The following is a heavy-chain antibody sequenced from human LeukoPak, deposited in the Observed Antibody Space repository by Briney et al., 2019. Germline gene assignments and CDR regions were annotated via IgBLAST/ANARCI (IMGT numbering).Heavy chain of an antibody. D-gene: IGHD1-26*01. CDR3: VRDVGTTSVRGDY. J-gene: IGHJ4*02. CDR2: ISSSSSSM. CDR1: GFTFSSYD. V-gene: IGHV3-48*01. Sequence: GGSLTLSCAASGFTFSSYDMNWVRQAPGKGLEWISYISSSSSSMSYADSVKGRFTISRDNARNSLYLQMNSLRVEDTAVYYCVRDVGTTSVRGDYWGQGALVTVSS.